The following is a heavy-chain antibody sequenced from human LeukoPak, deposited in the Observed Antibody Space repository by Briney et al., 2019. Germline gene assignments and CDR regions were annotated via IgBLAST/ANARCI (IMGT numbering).Heavy chain of an antibody. CDR1: GYTFTSYA. J-gene: IGHJ6*03. Sequence: ASVKVSCKASGYTFTSYAMHWVRQAPGQRLEWMGWSNAGNGNTKYSQEFQGRVTITRDTSASTAYMELSSLRSEDTAVYYCASSREVVRPQDYYYYYYMDVWGKGTTVTVFS. V-gene: IGHV1-3*02. CDR2: SNAGNGNT. D-gene: IGHD2-15*01. CDR3: ASSREVVRPQDYYYYYYMDV.